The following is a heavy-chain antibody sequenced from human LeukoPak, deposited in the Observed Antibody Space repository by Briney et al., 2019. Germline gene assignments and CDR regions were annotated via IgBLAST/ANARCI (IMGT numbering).Heavy chain of an antibody. J-gene: IGHJ5*02. CDR2: ISAYNGNT. V-gene: IGHV1-18*01. D-gene: IGHD3-10*01. CDR1: GYTFTSYG. CDR3: ARDQRLGSALTGDNFGNWFDP. Sequence: GASVKVSCKASGYTFTSYGISWVRQAPGQGLEWMGWISAYNGNTNYAQKLQGRVTMTTDTSTSTAYMELRSLRSDDTAVCYCARDQRLGSALTGDNFGNWFDPWGQGTLVTVSS.